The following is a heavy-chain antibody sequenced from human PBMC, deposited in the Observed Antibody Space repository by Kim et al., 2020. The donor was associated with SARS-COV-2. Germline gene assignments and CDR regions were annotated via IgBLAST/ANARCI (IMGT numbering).Heavy chain of an antibody. D-gene: IGHD3-10*01. J-gene: IGHJ4*02. Sequence: SETLSLTCTVSGGSISSSSYYWGWIRQPPGKGLECIGSIYYSGRTYYNPSLKSRVTISVDTSKNQFSVKLKSVTAADTAVYYCARGYGSGSNYYAGLIDYWGQGTLVTVSS. CDR2: IYYSGRT. V-gene: IGHV4-39*07. CDR1: GGSISSSSYY. CDR3: ARGYGSGSNYYAGLIDY.